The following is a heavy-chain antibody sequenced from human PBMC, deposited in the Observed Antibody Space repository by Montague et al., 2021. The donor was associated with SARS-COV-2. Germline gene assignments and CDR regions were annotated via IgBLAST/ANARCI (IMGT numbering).Heavy chain of an antibody. CDR3: ARLLRSCSNGVCRTYYYYAMGV. D-gene: IGHD2-8*01. V-gene: IGHV4-59*01. CDR2: IYYSGST. J-gene: IGHJ6*02. CDR1: GGSISGYY. Sequence: SETLSLTCTVSGGSISGYYWSWIRQSPGKGLEWIGYIYYSGSTKYNPFLKSRVTVSVDRSKNQVSLKLSSVTPADTAVYYCARLLRSCSNGVCRTYYYYAMGVWGQGTTVTVSS.